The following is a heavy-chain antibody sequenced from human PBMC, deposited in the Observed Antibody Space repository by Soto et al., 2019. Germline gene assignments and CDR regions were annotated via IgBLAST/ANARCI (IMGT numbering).Heavy chain of an antibody. CDR2: ISAYNGNI. D-gene: IGHD1-26*01. Sequence: ASVKISCKASGYTFSNYGISWVRQAPGQGLEWMGWISAYNGNIKFAQKVQGRVTMTTDTFTSTAYMELRSLNSVTPEDTAVYFCARGEQYSGRIFDYWGQGTLVTVSS. V-gene: IGHV1-18*01. J-gene: IGHJ4*01. CDR3: ARGEQYSGRIFDY. CDR1: GYTFSNYG.